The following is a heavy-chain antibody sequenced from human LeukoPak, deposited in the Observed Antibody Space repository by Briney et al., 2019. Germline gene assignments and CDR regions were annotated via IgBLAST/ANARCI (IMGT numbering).Heavy chain of an antibody. Sequence: YLDGRRQTPKKGLEWMGWINPDTDFTNYAPKFRGRVIMTRDTSISTAYMEVRRLTFDDTAIYYCAPTSEAYTSNWSVWGQGTLVTVSP. CDR3: APTSEAYTSNWSV. V-gene: IGHV1-2*02. CDR1: Y. J-gene: IGHJ4*02. CDR2: INPDTDFT. D-gene: IGHD3-16*01.